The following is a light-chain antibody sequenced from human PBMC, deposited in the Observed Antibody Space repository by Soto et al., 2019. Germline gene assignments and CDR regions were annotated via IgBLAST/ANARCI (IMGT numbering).Light chain of an antibody. J-gene: IGLJ2*01. Sequence: SYELTQPPSVSVAPGKTARITCGGNNIGSKSVHWYQQKPGQAPVLVIYYDSDRPSGIPERFSGSNSGNTVTLTISRVEAGDEADYYCQVWDSSSDHHVVFGGGTKVTVL. CDR3: QVWDSSSDHHVV. CDR2: YDS. CDR1: NIGSKS. V-gene: IGLV3-21*04.